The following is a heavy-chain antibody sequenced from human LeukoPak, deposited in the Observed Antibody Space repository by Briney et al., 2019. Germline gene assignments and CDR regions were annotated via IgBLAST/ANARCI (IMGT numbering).Heavy chain of an antibody. CDR1: GFTFSNYG. V-gene: IGHV3-30*18. D-gene: IGHD6-13*01. J-gene: IGHJ4*02. Sequence: GGSLRLSCAASGFTFSNYGLHWVRQAPGKGLEWVALISTDGTNKTYADSVKGRFTISRDNSKNTLYLQMNSLRAEDTAVYYCAKDSSSSWFGGDSKWGQGTLVTVSS. CDR3: AKDSSSSWFGGDSK. CDR2: ISTDGTNK.